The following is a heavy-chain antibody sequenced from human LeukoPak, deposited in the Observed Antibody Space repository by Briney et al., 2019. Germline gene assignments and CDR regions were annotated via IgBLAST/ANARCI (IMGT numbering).Heavy chain of an antibody. V-gene: IGHV3-21*01. Sequence: GGSLRLSCAASGFTFSSYWMHWVRQAPGKGLEWVSSISSSSSYIYYADSVKGRFTISRDNAKNSLYLQMNSLRAEDTAVYYCARYSRGSSGYYVDYWGQGTLVTVSS. CDR1: GFTFSSYW. D-gene: IGHD3-22*01. CDR2: ISSSSSYI. CDR3: ARYSRGSSGYYVDY. J-gene: IGHJ4*02.